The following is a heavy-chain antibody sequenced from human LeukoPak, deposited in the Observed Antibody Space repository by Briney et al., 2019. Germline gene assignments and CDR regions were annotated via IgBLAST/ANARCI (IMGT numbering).Heavy chain of an antibody. V-gene: IGHV4-39*02. J-gene: IGHJ4*02. CDR1: GGSIISSSYY. D-gene: IGHD5-18*01. CDR2: MYYSGST. CDR3: ARDGRGYSYGLDY. Sequence: PSETLSLTCTVSGGSIISSSYYWGWIRQPPGKGLEWIGSMYYSGSTYQNPSLKSRLTISADTSKNQFSLKLSSVTAADTAVYYCARDGRGYSYGLDYWGQGTLVTVSS.